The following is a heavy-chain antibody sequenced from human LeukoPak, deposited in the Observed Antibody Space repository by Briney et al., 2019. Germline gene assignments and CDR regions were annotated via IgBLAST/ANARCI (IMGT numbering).Heavy chain of an antibody. CDR2: VLSDEHRQ. CDR3: TKDDRFFGSYSDS. J-gene: IGHJ4*02. Sequence: GGALRLSCAASGFSFTKFAMHWIRQSPGKGLEWVATVLSDEHRQYYADSVKRRFSISRATSTSTLDLQMNSLRPEHTAVYYCTKDDRFFGSYSDSWGQGTLVTVSS. CDR1: GFSFTKFA. D-gene: IGHD3-3*01. V-gene: IGHV3-30*18.